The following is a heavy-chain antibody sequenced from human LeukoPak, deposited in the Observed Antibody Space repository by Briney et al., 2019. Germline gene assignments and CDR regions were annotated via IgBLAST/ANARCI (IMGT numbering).Heavy chain of an antibody. Sequence: GGSLRLSCSVSGFTFSTYVMHWVRQAPGKGLEYVSAISSNGDNTYYADSVKGRFTISRDNSKNTLYLQMSSLRADDTAAYYCVRGTGYWGQGTLVTVSS. CDR3: VRGTGY. CDR2: ISSNGDNT. CDR1: GFTFSTYV. J-gene: IGHJ4*02. V-gene: IGHV3-64D*06.